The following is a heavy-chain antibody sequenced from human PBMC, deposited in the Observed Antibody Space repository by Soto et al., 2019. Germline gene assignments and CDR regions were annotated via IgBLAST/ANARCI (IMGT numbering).Heavy chain of an antibody. V-gene: IGHV3-33*06. J-gene: IGHJ4*02. CDR2: IWNDGSQK. Sequence: QVQLVESGGGVVQPGTSLRLSCAASGFTFSDYAMNWVRQAPGKGLEWVATIWNDGSQKKYGDSVKGRFSISRDNSKNTLYLQVDNVGGEDTALYYCAKSRGAGGYNRDHFEYWGQGILVTVSS. D-gene: IGHD5-12*01. CDR3: AKSRGAGGYNRDHFEY. CDR1: GFTFSDYA.